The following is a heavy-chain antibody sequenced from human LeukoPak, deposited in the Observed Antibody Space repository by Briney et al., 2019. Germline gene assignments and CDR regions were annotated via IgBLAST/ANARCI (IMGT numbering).Heavy chain of an antibody. Sequence: PSQTLSLTCTVSGGSISSGGYYWSWIRQPPGKGLEWIGYIYHSGSTYYNPSLKSRVTISVDRSKNQFSLKLSSVTAADTAVYYCARDEGGYSYGPHFDYWGQGTLVTVSS. CDR2: IYHSGST. J-gene: IGHJ4*02. CDR1: GGSISSGGYY. CDR3: ARDEGGYSYGPHFDY. D-gene: IGHD5-18*01. V-gene: IGHV4-30-2*01.